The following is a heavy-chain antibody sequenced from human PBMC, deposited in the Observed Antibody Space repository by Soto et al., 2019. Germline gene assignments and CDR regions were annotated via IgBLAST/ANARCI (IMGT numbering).Heavy chain of an antibody. J-gene: IGHJ4*02. D-gene: IGHD4-17*01. Sequence: QVQLVQSGAEVKKPGASVKVSCRASGYTFTDFGISWVRQAPGPGLESVGWISPYNGNTQYVANHQGRVTMTTDTSTNTAYMELRSLRPDDTVFYYCARGRDYGDFHFDYWGQGTLVTVSS. CDR2: ISPYNGNT. CDR1: GYTFTDFG. V-gene: IGHV1-18*01. CDR3: ARGRDYGDFHFDY.